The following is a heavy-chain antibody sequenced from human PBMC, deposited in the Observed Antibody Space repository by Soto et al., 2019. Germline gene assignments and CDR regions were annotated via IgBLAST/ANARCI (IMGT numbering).Heavy chain of an antibody. Sequence: PPETLSLTCTVSAGSISNYFCNWIRQPAGKGLEWIGRIDNSGSTNYNPSLKSRVTMSSDTSRNQFSLKLNSVTAADTAVYYCARGGQDFWSGPFDYWGQGALVTVSS. J-gene: IGHJ4*02. V-gene: IGHV4-4*07. CDR3: ARGGQDFWSGPFDY. CDR2: IDNSGST. CDR1: AGSISNYF. D-gene: IGHD3-3*01.